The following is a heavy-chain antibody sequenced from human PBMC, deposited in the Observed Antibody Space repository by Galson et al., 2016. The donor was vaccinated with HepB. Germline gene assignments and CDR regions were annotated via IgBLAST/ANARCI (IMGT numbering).Heavy chain of an antibody. V-gene: IGHV3-53*01. J-gene: IGHJ4*02. CDR3: ARALWGQSCSSTSCVTGGLDY. CDR2: IYSGGGT. Sequence: PRLSCAASGFTVSGNYLTWVRQAPGRAPECVSIIYSGGGTYYADSVKGRFTISRDSSKNTMYLQMNSLRVEDTAVYYCARALWGQSCSSTSCVTGGLDYWGPGTLVTVSS. CDR1: GFTVSGNY. D-gene: IGHD2-2*01.